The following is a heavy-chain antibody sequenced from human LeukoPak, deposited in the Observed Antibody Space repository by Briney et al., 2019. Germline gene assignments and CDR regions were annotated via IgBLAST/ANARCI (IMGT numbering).Heavy chain of an antibody. Sequence: SETLSLTCSVSGDSISTYYWGWIRQPPGKTLEWIGYVYYSGSTDYNPSLKSRVTISVDTSKNQFSLNLNSVTAADTAVYYCSASKQLWLRGLFDYWGQGTLVTVST. J-gene: IGHJ4*02. V-gene: IGHV4-59*01. D-gene: IGHD5-18*01. CDR2: VYYSGST. CDR1: GDSISTYY. CDR3: SASKQLWLRGLFDY.